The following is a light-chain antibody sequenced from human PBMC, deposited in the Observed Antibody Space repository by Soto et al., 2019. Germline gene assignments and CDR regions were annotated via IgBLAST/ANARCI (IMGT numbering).Light chain of an antibody. CDR3: QQYNNWPPWT. Sequence: EIVLTQSPVALSLSPGERATLSCRASQSVSSTLLTWYQQKPGQAPRLLIYGASIRDTDIPVRFSGSGSGTDFTLTISSLQSEDFAVYYCQQYNNWPPWTFGQGTKVEVK. CDR1: QSVSST. V-gene: IGKV3-15*01. CDR2: GAS. J-gene: IGKJ1*01.